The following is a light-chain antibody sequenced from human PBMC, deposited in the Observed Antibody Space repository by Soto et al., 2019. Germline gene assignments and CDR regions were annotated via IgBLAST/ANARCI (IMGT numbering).Light chain of an antibody. CDR3: KQYNTNPWT. CDR2: DAS. Sequence: DIQMTQSPSTLSASVGDRVTITCRASQNIRTWLAWYQQKPGKAPKLLIYDASSLKSGVPSRFSGGGSGTEFTLTISSLQPDDFTTYYCKQYNTNPWTFGQGTKVDIK. CDR1: QNIRTW. J-gene: IGKJ1*01. V-gene: IGKV1-5*01.